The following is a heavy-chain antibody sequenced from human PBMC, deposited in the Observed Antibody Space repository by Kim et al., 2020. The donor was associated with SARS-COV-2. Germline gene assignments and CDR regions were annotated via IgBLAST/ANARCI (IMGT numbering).Heavy chain of an antibody. CDR1: GGTFSSYA. J-gene: IGHJ4*02. CDR3: AHSSMVRGLVVLDY. Sequence: SVKVSCKASGGTFSSYAISWARQAPGQGLEWMGGIIPIFGTANYAQKFQGRVTITADESTSTAYMELSSLRSEDTAVYYCAHSSMVRGLVVLDYWGQGTLVTVSS. D-gene: IGHD3-10*01. V-gene: IGHV1-69*13. CDR2: IIPIFGTA.